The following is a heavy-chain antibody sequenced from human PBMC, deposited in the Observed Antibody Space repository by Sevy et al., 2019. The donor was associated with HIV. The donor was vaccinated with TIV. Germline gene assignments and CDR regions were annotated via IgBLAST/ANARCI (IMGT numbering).Heavy chain of an antibody. J-gene: IGHJ4*02. CDR1: GGSFSGYY. CDR2: INQSGST. V-gene: IGHV4-34*01. Sequence: SETLSLTCAVYGGSFSGYYWSWIRQPPGKGLEWIGEINQSGSTNYNPSLKSRVTISVETSKNQFSLKLSSVTAADTAVYYCARGSMIVVVIRAPSFDYWGQGTLVTVSS. D-gene: IGHD3-22*01. CDR3: ARGSMIVVVIRAPSFDY.